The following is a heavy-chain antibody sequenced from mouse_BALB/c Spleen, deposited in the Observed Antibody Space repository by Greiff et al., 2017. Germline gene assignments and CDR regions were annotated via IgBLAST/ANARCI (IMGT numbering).Heavy chain of an antibody. CDR1: GFTFSSHT. J-gene: IGHJ4*01. CDR3: ARGGDYGEYAMDY. D-gene: IGHD2-4*01. CDR2: ISNGGGST. V-gene: IGHV5-12-2*01. Sequence: EVNVVESGGGLVQPGGSLKLSCAASGFTFSSHTMSWVRQTPEKRLEWVAYISNGGGSTYYPDTVKGRFTISRDNAKNTLYLQMSSLKSEDTAMYYCARGGDYGEYAMDYWGQGTSVTVSS.